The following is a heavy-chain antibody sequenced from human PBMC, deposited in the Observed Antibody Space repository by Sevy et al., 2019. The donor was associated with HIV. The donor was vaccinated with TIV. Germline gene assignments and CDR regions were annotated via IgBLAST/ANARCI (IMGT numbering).Heavy chain of an antibody. CDR1: GYSLTKLA. CDR3: ATTRDYYDSSGYPFDD. Sequence: ASVKVSCKVSGYSLTKLAIHWVRQAPGKGPEWLGTFDPEDGDPEDGETIYAQKFQDREIMTEDKSTDTAFMELSSLTSDDTAVYYCATTRDYYDSSGYPFDDWGQGTLVTVSS. D-gene: IGHD3-22*01. V-gene: IGHV1-24*01. J-gene: IGHJ4*02. CDR2: FDPEDGDPEDGET.